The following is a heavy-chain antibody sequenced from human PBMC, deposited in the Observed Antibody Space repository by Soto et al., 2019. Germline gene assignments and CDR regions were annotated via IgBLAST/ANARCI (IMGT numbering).Heavy chain of an antibody. CDR2: INRDGSST. J-gene: IGHJ6*02. Sequence: LRLSCAASGFTFSSYWMHWVRQAPGKGLVWVSRINRDGSSTSYADSVKGRFTISRDNAKNTLYLQMNSLRAEDTAVYYCARVHLVPAAMSQDYYGMHVSGQGTTVTVSS. D-gene: IGHD2-2*01. V-gene: IGHV3-74*01. CDR1: GFTFSSYW. CDR3: ARVHLVPAAMSQDYYGMHV.